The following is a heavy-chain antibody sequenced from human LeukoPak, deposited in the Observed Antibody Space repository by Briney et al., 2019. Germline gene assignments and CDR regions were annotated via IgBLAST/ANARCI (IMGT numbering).Heavy chain of an antibody. V-gene: IGHV4-59*01. CDR3: ARASCSGGTCPRGWYFDY. Sequence: SETLSLTCSVSGGSISPYYWSWIRQPPGKGLEWIGYIYYSGSTNYNPSLKSRVTISIDTSKKQFSLRLSSVTAADTAVYYCARASCSGGTCPRGWYFDYWGQGTLVTVSS. CDR2: IYYSGST. D-gene: IGHD2-15*01. J-gene: IGHJ4*02. CDR1: GGSISPYY.